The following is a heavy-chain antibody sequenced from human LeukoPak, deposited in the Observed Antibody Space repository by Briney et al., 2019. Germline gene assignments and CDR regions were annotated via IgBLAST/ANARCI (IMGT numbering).Heavy chain of an antibody. CDR2: IDGSGTRT. D-gene: IGHD5-12*01. V-gene: IGHV3-23*01. CDR3: ARDRGGYSTDFDW. CDR1: GFTLNNAW. J-gene: IGHJ4*02. Sequence: PGGSLRLSCAASGFTLNNAWMSWVRQAPGKGPEWVSTIDGSGTRTFYALSFNGRFIISRDNSMNTLYLQMDGLRAEDTAVYYCARDRGGYSTDFDWWGQGALVTVSS.